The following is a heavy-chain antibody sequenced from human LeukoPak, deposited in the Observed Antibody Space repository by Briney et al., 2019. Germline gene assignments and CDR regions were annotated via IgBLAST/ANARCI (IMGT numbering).Heavy chain of an antibody. V-gene: IGHV4-30-2*05. D-gene: IGHD3-10*01. CDR2: IYHSGST. J-gene: IGHJ3*02. Sequence: SQTLSLTCTVSGGSISSGGYYWSWIRQPPGKGLEWIGYIYHSGSTYYNPSLKSRVTISVDTSKNQFSLKLSSVTAADTAVYYCARGTYYYGSGEFDAFDIWGQGTMVTVSS. CDR3: ARGTYYYGSGEFDAFDI. CDR1: GGSISSGGYY.